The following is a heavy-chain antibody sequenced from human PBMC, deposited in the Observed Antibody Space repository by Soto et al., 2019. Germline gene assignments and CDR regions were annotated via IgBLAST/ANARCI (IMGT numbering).Heavy chain of an antibody. CDR3: TTTPSFDF. D-gene: IGHD1-1*01. CDR2: SRNKTKSYTT. CDR1: GFIFSDHY. Sequence: GSLRLSCAASGFIFSDHYIDWVRQAPGKGLERVGRSRNKTKSYTTDYAASVKGRFTISRDGSKNSLYLQMNSLKTEDTAVYYCTTTPSFDFWGRGTLVTVSS. J-gene: IGHJ4*02. V-gene: IGHV3-72*01.